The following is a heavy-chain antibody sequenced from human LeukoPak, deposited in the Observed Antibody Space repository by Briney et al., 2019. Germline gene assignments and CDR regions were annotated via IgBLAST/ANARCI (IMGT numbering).Heavy chain of an antibody. CDR2: INPNSGGT. CDR1: GYTFTGYY. D-gene: IGHD3-22*01. Sequence: ASVKVSCKASGYTFTGYYVHWVRQAPGQGLEWMGWINPNSGGTNYAQKFQGRVTMTRDTSISTAYMELSRLRSDDAAVYYCARNYDSSGYYWAHDYWGQGTLVTVSS. CDR3: ARNYDSSGYYWAHDY. J-gene: IGHJ4*02. V-gene: IGHV1-2*02.